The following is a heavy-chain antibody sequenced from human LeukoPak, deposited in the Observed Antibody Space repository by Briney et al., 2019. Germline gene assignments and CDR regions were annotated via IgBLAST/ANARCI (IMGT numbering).Heavy chain of an antibody. D-gene: IGHD4-11*01. V-gene: IGHV3-30*18. CDR1: GFTFSSYG. J-gene: IGHJ6*02. CDR2: ISYDGSNK. CDR3: AKDPVYSNFGLDYGIDV. Sequence: PGRSLRLSCAASGFTFSSYGMHWVRQAPGKGLEWVALISYDGSNKYYADSVKGRFTISRDNSKNTLYLQMNSLRAEDTAVYYCAKDPVYSNFGLDYGIDVWGQGTTVTVSS.